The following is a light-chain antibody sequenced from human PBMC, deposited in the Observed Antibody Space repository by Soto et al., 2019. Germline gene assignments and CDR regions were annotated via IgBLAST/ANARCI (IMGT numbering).Light chain of an antibody. CDR1: QSVSSY. CDR3: QHYNNWLGT. CDR2: DAS. V-gene: IGKV3-15*01. Sequence: EIVLTQSPATLSLSPGERASLSCRASQSVSSYLAWYQQKPGQAPRLLMYDASNRATGIPARFSGSGSGTEFTLTISSLQSEDFAVYYCQHYNNWLGTFGGGTKVDIK. J-gene: IGKJ4*01.